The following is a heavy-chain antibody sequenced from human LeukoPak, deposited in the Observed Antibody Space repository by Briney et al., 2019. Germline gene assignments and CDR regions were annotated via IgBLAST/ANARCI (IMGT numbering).Heavy chain of an antibody. CDR3: ARGRLNDFWSGYCFDY. D-gene: IGHD3-3*01. CDR2: INHSGST. CDR1: GGSFSGYY. Sequence: PSETLSLTCAVYGGSFSGYYWSWIRQPPGKGLEWIGEINHSGSTNYNPSLKSRVTISVDTSKNQFSLKLSSVTAADTAVYYCARGRLNDFWSGYCFDYWGQGTLVTVSS. V-gene: IGHV4-34*01. J-gene: IGHJ4*02.